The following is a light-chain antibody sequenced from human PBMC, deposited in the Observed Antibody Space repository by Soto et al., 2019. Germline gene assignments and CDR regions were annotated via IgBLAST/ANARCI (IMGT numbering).Light chain of an antibody. CDR3: QHYNSYSEA. J-gene: IGKJ1*01. CDR1: QSISRD. CDR2: AAS. Sequence: GDGVTITCRASQSISRDLNWYQQKPGKAPNLLIYAASTLESGVPSRFSGSGSGTDFTLTISSLQPDDFATYYCQHYNSYSEAFGQGTKVDI. V-gene: IGKV1-39*01.